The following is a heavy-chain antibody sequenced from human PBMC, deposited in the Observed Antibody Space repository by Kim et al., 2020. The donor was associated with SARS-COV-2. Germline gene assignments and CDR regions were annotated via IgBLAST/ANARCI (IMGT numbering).Heavy chain of an antibody. Sequence: GESLKISCKGSGYSFTSYWISWVRQMPGKGLEWMGRIDPSDSYTNYSPSFQGHVTISADKSIRTAYLQWSSLKASDTAMYYCALFPRGYSSSWYVAARWGEDYYYGMDVWGQGTTVTVSS. CDR1: GYSFTSYW. V-gene: IGHV5-10-1*01. J-gene: IGHJ6*02. CDR2: IDPSDSYT. CDR3: ALFPRGYSSSWYVAARWGEDYYYGMDV. D-gene: IGHD6-13*01.